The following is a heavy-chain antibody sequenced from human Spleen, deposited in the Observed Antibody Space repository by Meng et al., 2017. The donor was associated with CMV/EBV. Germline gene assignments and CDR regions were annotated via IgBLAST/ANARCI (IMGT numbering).Heavy chain of an antibody. D-gene: IGHD1-1*01. Sequence: QGQLQRWGAGLLKPSETLSLTCAVYGGSFSGYYWSWTRQPPGKGLEWIGEINHSGSTNYNPSLKSRVTISVDTSKNQFSLKLSSVTAADTAVYYCARGTLDPYYFDYWGQGTLVTVSS. V-gene: IGHV4-34*01. CDR3: ARGTLDPYYFDY. CDR2: INHSGST. CDR1: GGSFSGYY. J-gene: IGHJ4*02.